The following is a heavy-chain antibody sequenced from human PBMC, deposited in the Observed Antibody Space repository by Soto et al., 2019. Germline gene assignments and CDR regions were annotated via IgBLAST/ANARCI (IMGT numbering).Heavy chain of an antibody. CDR2: IRSSGDRT. CDR1: GFTFSSYA. V-gene: IGHV3-23*01. J-gene: IGHJ6*02. Sequence: GGSLRLSCAASGFTFSSYAMSWVRQAPGKGLEWVSVIRSSGDRTYYADSVKGRFTISRDNSKNTLFMQMNSLRAEDTAVYYCAKQQGPGTPYYYAMDVWGQGTTVTVSS. D-gene: IGHD1-1*01. CDR3: AKQQGPGTPYYYAMDV.